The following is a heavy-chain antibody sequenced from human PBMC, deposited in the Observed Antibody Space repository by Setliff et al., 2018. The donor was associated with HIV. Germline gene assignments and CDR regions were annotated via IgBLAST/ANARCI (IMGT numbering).Heavy chain of an antibody. CDR3: ARGRDYTGSWFRPFYLDF. J-gene: IGHJ4*01. CDR1: GGSFSAYH. D-gene: IGHD3-3*01. CDR2: INHSGST. V-gene: IGHV4-34*01. Sequence: SETLSLTCAVYGGSFSAYHWSWIRQTPGKGLEWLGEINHSGSTAYNLALESRVSMSIDTSKNQFSLKLTSVTPADTAIYYCARGRDYTGSWFRPFYLDFWGHGNWVTVSS.